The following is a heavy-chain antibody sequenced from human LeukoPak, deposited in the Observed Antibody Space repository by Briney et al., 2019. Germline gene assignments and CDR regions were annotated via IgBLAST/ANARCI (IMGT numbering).Heavy chain of an antibody. V-gene: IGHV4-39*07. D-gene: IGHD5-12*01. Sequence: SETLSPTCTVSGGSISSSSYYWGWIRQPPGKGLEWIGEIYRSGSTNYNPSLKSRVTISVDKSKNQFSLKLSSVTAADTAMYYCARYRGASGYHFDYWGQGTLVTVSS. CDR1: GGSISSSSYY. CDR3: ARYRGASGYHFDY. J-gene: IGHJ4*02. CDR2: IYRSGST.